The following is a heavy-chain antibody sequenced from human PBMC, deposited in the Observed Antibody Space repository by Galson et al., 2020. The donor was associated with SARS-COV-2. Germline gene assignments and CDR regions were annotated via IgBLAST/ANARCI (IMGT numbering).Heavy chain of an antibody. J-gene: IGHJ6*02. CDR2: INHSGST. Sequence: SQASETLSLTFAVYGGSFSGYYWSWIRQPPGKGLEWIGAINHSGSTNYNPSLKSRVTISVDTSKNQFSLKLSSVTAADTAVYYCARGTTVTTLFYYYYYGMDVWGQGTTVTVSS. D-gene: IGHD4-17*01. V-gene: IGHV4-34*01. CDR3: ARGTTVTTLFYYYYYGMDV. CDR1: GGSFSGYY.